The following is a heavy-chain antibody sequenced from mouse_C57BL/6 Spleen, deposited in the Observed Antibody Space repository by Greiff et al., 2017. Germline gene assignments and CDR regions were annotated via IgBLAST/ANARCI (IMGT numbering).Heavy chain of an antibody. D-gene: IGHD2-2*01. CDR1: GYSITSGYF. CDR2: ISYDGCN. V-gene: IGHV3-6*01. Sequence: DVQLQESGPGLVKPSPSLSLTCSVSGYSITSGYFWYWNRQLPGNKLEWMGYISYDGCNNYNPSLQNRISITRDTSKNQFFLKLNSVTTEDTATYACATGDYGYDGYFGVWGTGTTVTVAS. J-gene: IGHJ1*03. CDR3: ATGDYGYDGYFGV.